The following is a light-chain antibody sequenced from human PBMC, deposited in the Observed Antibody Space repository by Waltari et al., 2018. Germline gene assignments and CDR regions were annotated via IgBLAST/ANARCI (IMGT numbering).Light chain of an antibody. V-gene: IGKV1-9*01. J-gene: IGKJ4*01. CDR3: QQLNSYPLT. Sequence: DIQLTQSPSFLSASVGDRVTITCRASQGISSYLAWYQQKPGKAPKLLIYAASTFQIGVPSRFSGSGSGTEFTLTISSLQPEDFATYYCQQLNSYPLTFGGGTKVEIK. CDR2: AAS. CDR1: QGISSY.